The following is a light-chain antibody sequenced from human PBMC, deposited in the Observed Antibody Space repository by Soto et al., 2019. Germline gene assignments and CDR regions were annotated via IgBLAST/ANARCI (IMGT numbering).Light chain of an antibody. J-gene: IGKJ1*01. Sequence: EVVLTQSPATLSLSPGERATLSCRASETVRTFVDWYQQKPGQAPRLLIYGPSNRATGIPARFSGSGSGTDFTLTISNLEPEDFAVYYCQQPSHWPPWTFCQGTRVEIQ. CDR3: QQPSHWPPWT. CDR2: GPS. V-gene: IGKV3-11*01. CDR1: ETVRTF.